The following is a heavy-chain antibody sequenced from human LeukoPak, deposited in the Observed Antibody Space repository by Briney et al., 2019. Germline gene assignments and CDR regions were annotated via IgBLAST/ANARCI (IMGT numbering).Heavy chain of an antibody. J-gene: IGHJ5*02. Sequence: TVKVSCKASGGTFSSYAISWVRQAPGQGLEWMGGIIPIFGTANYAQKFQGRVTITADESTSTAYMELSSLRSEDTAVYYCARPHCSSTSCYTSNWFDPWGQGTLVTVSS. D-gene: IGHD2-2*02. V-gene: IGHV1-69*13. CDR2: IIPIFGTA. CDR1: GGTFSSYA. CDR3: ARPHCSSTSCYTSNWFDP.